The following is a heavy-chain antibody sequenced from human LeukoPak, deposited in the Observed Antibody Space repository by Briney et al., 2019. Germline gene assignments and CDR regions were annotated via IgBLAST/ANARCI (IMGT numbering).Heavy chain of an antibody. CDR3: AKDRCSDGVGCYYYYMDV. V-gene: IGHV3-30*02. CDR1: RFTFSSYG. D-gene: IGHD2-15*01. J-gene: IGHJ6*03. CDR2: IQYDGSNE. Sequence: GGSLRLSCAASRFTFSSYGMHWVRQAPGKGLEWVAYIQYDGSNEQYADSVKGRFSISRDSSKNILYLQMNSLRAEDTAVYYCAKDRCSDGVGCYYYYMDVWGKGTTVTISS.